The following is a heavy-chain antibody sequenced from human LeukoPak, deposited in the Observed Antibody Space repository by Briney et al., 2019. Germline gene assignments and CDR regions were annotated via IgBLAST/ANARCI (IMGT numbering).Heavy chain of an antibody. CDR1: GSTFSSYT. V-gene: IGHV3-21*01. J-gene: IGHJ3*02. Sequence: GGSLRLSCAASGSTFSSYTMNWVRQAPGKGMEWVSSISSSNNYMYYSDSMKGRFTISRDNAKNSLYLQMNSLRAEDTAVYYCARSRWVEMGTDAFDIWGQGTMVTVSS. CDR2: ISSSNNYM. CDR3: ARSRWVEMGTDAFDI. D-gene: IGHD5-24*01.